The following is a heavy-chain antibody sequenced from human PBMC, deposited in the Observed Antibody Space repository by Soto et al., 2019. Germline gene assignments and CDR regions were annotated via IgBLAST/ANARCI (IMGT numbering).Heavy chain of an antibody. CDR2: IYYSGST. Sequence: SETLSLTCTVSGGSISSGGYYWTWIRQHPGKGLEWIGYIYYSGSTYYNPSLKSRVTIPVDTSKNQFSLKLSSVTAADTAVYYCARGYSGYDVPFDYWGQGTLVTVSS. CDR1: GGSISSGGYY. CDR3: ARGYSGYDVPFDY. V-gene: IGHV4-30-4*08. D-gene: IGHD5-12*01. J-gene: IGHJ4*02.